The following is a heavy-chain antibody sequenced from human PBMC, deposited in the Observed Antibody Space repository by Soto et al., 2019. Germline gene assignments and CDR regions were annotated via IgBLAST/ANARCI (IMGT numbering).Heavy chain of an antibody. CDR3: ANGSSTRRESMVQLWSYYYDGMDV. D-gene: IGHD5-18*01. V-gene: IGHV3-66*01. CDR2: IYSGGGT. CDR1: GFTVRDNY. Sequence: GGSLRLSCAASGFTVRDNYMTWVPQAPGKGLEWVSVIYSGGGTYYADSVKGRFTISRDNSKNTLYLQMNSLRAEDTAVYYCANGSSTRRESMVQLWSYYYDGMDVWGQGTTVTGSS. J-gene: IGHJ6*02.